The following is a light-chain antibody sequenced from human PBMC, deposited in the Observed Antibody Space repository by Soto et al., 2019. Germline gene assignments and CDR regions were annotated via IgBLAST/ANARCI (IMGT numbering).Light chain of an antibody. J-gene: IGKJ5*01. Sequence: DIQLTQSPSFLSASVGDRVTITCRASQGISSYLAWYQQKPGKAPKLLIYAASTLQSGVPSRFSSSGSGTEFTLTISSLQPDDFATYYCQQLNSFPITFGQGTRLEIK. CDR1: QGISSY. CDR2: AAS. V-gene: IGKV1-9*01. CDR3: QQLNSFPIT.